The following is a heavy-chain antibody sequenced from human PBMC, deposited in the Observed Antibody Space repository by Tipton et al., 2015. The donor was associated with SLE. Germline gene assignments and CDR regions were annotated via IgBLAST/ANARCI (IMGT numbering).Heavy chain of an antibody. V-gene: IGHV4-59*11. CDR1: GVSISDHY. D-gene: IGHD3-10*01. CDR2: VFYSGSS. J-gene: IGHJ5*02. Sequence: TLSLTCTASGVSISDHYWTWIRQPPGKGLEWLAYVFYSGSSNFNRAHYNPSLMSRVTISVDTSKNQFSLLLTSVTSADTAVYYCARGTWFGDLSYNWIDPWSQGTLVTVSS. CDR3: ARGTWFGDLSYNWIDP.